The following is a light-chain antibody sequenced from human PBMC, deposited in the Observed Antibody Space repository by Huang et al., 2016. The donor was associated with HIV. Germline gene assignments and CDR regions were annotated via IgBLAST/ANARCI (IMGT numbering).Light chain of an antibody. Sequence: EIVMTQSPGTLSVSPGARATLSCRASQSVRSNLAWYQQKQGQAPRLLIYDASTRATGVPDRFSGSGSGTQFTLSISSRQSEDFAVYYCQQYDNWPPFTFGPGTKVDIK. CDR2: DAS. CDR1: QSVRSN. J-gene: IGKJ3*01. V-gene: IGKV3-15*01. CDR3: QQYDNWPPFT.